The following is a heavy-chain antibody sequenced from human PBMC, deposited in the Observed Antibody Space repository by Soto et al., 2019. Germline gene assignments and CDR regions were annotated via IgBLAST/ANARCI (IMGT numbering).Heavy chain of an antibody. J-gene: IGHJ3*02. V-gene: IGHV3-7*05. D-gene: IGHD6-13*01. CDR3: ARYLAPGSSSLYLDAFDI. CDR1: GFTLSAYW. Sequence: ESGGDLVQPGGSLRLSCAASGFTLSAYWMTWVRQAPGKGLEWVANINRDGSKKSYLDSVRGRFTISRDNVGNSLYLQMDSLRADDTALDSCARYLAPGSSSLYLDAFDIWGQGTMVTVSS. CDR2: INRDGSKK.